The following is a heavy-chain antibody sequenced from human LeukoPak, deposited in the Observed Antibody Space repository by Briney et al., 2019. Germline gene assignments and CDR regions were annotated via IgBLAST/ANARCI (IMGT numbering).Heavy chain of an antibody. CDR3: ARALAVAGRGYFQH. CDR1: GGTFSSYA. D-gene: IGHD6-19*01. V-gene: IGHV1-69*05. J-gene: IGHJ1*01. Sequence: SVKVSCKASGGTFSSYAISWVRQAPGQGLEWMGGIIPIFGTANYAQKFQGRVTMTRDTSISTAYMELSRLRSDDTAVYYCARALAVAGRGYFQHWGQGTLVTVSS. CDR2: IIPIFGTA.